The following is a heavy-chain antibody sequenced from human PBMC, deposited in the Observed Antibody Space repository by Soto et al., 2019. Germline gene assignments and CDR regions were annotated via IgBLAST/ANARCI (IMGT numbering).Heavy chain of an antibody. Sequence: TGGSLRLSCAASGFTFNNAWMSWVRQAPGKGLEWVGRIKSKTDGGTTDYATPVKGRFSISRDDSKNTLYLQLNSLKTEDTAVYYCTTSSGGGSDYYYGMDVWGQGTTVTVSS. CDR3: TTSSGGGSDYYYGMDV. D-gene: IGHD3-16*01. J-gene: IGHJ6*02. V-gene: IGHV3-15*01. CDR2: IKSKTDGGTT. CDR1: GFTFNNAW.